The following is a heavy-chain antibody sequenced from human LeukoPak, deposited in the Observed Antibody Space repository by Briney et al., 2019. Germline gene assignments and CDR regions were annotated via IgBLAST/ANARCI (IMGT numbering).Heavy chain of an antibody. CDR1: GGSISTYY. CDR2: IYYTGST. CDR3: ARGDSYYFDY. D-gene: IGHD2-15*01. Sequence: SETLSLTCTVSGGSISTYYWSWIRQPPGKGLEWIGYIYYTGSTNYNPSLKSRVTISVDTSKNQFSLKLSSVTAADTAVYYCARGDSYYFDYWGQGTLVTVSS. J-gene: IGHJ4*02. V-gene: IGHV4-59*08.